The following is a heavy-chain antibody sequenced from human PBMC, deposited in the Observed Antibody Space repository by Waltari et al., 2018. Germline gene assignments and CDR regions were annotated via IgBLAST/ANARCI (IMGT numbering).Heavy chain of an antibody. V-gene: IGHV2-70*04. CDR3: AREITTVTDAALDY. CDR2: IDWDDDK. CDR1: GFSLSTSGMR. D-gene: IGHD4-17*01. J-gene: IGHJ4*02. Sequence: QVTLKESGPALVKPTQTLTLTCTFSGFSLSTSGMRVSWIRQPPGKALEWLARIDWDDDKFYSTSLKTRLTISKDTSKNQVVLTMTNMDPVDTATYYCAREITTVTDAALDYWGQGTLVTVSS.